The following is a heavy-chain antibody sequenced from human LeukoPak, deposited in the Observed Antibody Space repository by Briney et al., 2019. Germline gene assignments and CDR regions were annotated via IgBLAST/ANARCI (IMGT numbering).Heavy chain of an antibody. Sequence: GGTLRLSCAASGLTFSSYGMNWVRQAPGKGLEWVSAISGSGRSTYYADSVKGRFTISRDNSKNTLYLQMNSLRAEDTAVYYCAKPASPRLFHSWYFDYWGQGTLVTVSS. V-gene: IGHV3-23*01. D-gene: IGHD3-22*01. CDR1: GLTFSSYG. J-gene: IGHJ4*02. CDR2: ISGSGRST. CDR3: AKPASPRLFHSWYFDY.